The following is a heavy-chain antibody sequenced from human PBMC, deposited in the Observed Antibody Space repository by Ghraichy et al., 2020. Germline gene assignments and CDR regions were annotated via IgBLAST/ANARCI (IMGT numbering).Heavy chain of an antibody. CDR3: TTETDDFWSGYHDY. CDR2: ITSDGSIT. D-gene: IGHD3-3*01. Sequence: GGSLRLSCEASGFSFSNYWMQWVRQVPGKGLRWVSRITSDGSITTYADSVKGRFTTSRDNAKNTLYLQMNSLREEDTAVYYCTTETDDFWSGYHDYWGQGNLVNVSS. J-gene: IGHJ4*02. V-gene: IGHV3-74*01. CDR1: GFSFSNYW.